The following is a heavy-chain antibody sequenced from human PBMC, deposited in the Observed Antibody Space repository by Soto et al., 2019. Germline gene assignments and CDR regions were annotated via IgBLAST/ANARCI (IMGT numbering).Heavy chain of an antibody. D-gene: IGHD3-22*01. J-gene: IGHJ5*02. CDR2: ISAYNGNT. CDR3: AREFPNYYDSSGYYPNWFDP. Sequence: ASVKVSCKASGYTFTSYGISWVRQAPGQGLEWMGWISAYNGNTNYAQKLQGRVTMTTDTSTSTAYMELRSLRSDDTAVYYCAREFPNYYDSSGYYPNWFDPWGQGTLVTVSS. CDR1: GYTFTSYG. V-gene: IGHV1-18*01.